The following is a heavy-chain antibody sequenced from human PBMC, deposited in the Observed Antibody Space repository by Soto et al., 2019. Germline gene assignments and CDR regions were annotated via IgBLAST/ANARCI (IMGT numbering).Heavy chain of an antibody. J-gene: IGHJ4*02. D-gene: IGHD4-17*01. CDR1: GYTLTELS. Sequence: GASVKVSCKVSGYTLTELSMHWVRHAPGKGLEWMGGFDPEDGETIYAQKFQGRVTMTEDTSTDTAYMELSSLRSEDTAVYYCATNKAYGDYVFDYWGQGTLVTVSS. CDR3: ATNKAYGDYVFDY. V-gene: IGHV1-24*01. CDR2: FDPEDGET.